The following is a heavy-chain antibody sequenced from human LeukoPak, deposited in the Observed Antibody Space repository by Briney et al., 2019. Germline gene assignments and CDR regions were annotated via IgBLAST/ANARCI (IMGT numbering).Heavy chain of an antibody. CDR3: ARLWGYYDSPDY. CDR2: INHSGST. CDR1: GGSFSGYY. J-gene: IGHJ4*02. D-gene: IGHD3-22*01. V-gene: IGHV4-34*01. Sequence: SETLSLTCAVYGGSFSGYYWSWIRQPPGKGLEWIGEINHSGSTNYNPSLKSRVTISVDTSKNQFSLKLSSVTAADTAVYYCARLWGYYDSPDYWGQGTLVTVSS.